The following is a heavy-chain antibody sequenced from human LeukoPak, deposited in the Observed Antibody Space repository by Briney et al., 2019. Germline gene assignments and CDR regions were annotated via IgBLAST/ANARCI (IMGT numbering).Heavy chain of an antibody. CDR2: INHSGST. D-gene: IGHD2-21*02. V-gene: IGHV4-34*01. CDR1: GGSFSGYY. CDR3: ARGPPYIVVVTGIGFFDS. Sequence: SETLSLTCAVYGGSFSGYYWSWIRQPPGKGLEWIGEINHSGSTNYNPSLKSRVTISVDTSKNQFSLKLSSVTAADTAVYYCARGPPYIVVVTGIGFFDSWGQGTLVTVSS. J-gene: IGHJ4*02.